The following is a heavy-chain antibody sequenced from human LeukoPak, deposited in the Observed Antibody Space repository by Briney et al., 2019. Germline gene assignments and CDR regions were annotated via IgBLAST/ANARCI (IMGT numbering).Heavy chain of an antibody. CDR1: GFPFSNYA. Sequence: GGSLRLSCEASGFPFSNYAVSWVRQAPGTGPEWVSAISGRGDKTYYADSVKGRFTISRDKSKNTLSLQMNSLRGEDTAIYYCAKSRAGPKTVAPQDVWGQGTTVTVSS. CDR2: ISGRGDKT. J-gene: IGHJ6*02. V-gene: IGHV3-23*01. CDR3: AKSRAGPKTVAPQDV. D-gene: IGHD4-23*01.